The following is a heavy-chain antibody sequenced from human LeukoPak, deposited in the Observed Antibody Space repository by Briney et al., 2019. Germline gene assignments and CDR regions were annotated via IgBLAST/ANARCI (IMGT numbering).Heavy chain of an antibody. CDR3: ARISGRNRYSSRAFDY. D-gene: IGHD6-13*01. Sequence: GSLRLSCAASGFTFSSYWMSWVRQAPGKGLEWIGEINHSGSTNYNPSLKSRVTISVDTSKNQFSLKLSSVTAADTAVYYCARISGRNRYSSRAFDYWGQGTLVTVSS. CDR2: INHSGST. J-gene: IGHJ4*02. CDR1: GFTFSSYW. V-gene: IGHV4-34*01.